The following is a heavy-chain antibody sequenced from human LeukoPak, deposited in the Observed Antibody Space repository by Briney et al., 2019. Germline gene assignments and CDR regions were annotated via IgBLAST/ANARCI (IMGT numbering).Heavy chain of an antibody. CDR2: MNHSGST. Sequence: SETLSLTCAVYGGSFSGYYWSWIRQPPGKGLEWIGEMNHSGSTNYNPSLKIRVAISADTSKNQFSLKLSSVTAADTAVYYCARVSKYFGSGSHWYFDLWGRGTLVTVSS. D-gene: IGHD3-10*01. V-gene: IGHV4-34*01. CDR1: GGSFSGYY. CDR3: ARVSKYFGSGSHWYFDL. J-gene: IGHJ2*01.